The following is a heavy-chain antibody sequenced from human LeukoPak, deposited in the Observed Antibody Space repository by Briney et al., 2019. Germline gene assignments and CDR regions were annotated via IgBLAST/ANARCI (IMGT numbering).Heavy chain of an antibody. CDR2: IYYSGTT. J-gene: IGHJ5*02. D-gene: IGHD3-10*01. CDR3: AKVPRITSVRGVIMGWFDP. Sequence: PSETLSLTCTVSGVSFSSGSYCWSWLRQPPGKGLEWFGYIYYSGTTNDNPSLKSRVTISEDTSKNQFSLKHSPVTAAATVVYYCAKVPRITSVRGVIMGWFDPWGQGTLVTVSS. CDR1: GVSFSSGSYC. V-gene: IGHV4-61*01.